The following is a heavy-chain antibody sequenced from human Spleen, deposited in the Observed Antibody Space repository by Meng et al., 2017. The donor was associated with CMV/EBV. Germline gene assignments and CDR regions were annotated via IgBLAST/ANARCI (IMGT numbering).Heavy chain of an antibody. Sequence: QLQESGPGLVQPSGTVSLTCVVSGGSLSGSYWWTWVRQSPGEGLEWIGEMYHSGTTNYNPSLKSRVTISMGKSNNQLSLKLNSVTAADTAVYHCATQESRDGHNPYWGQGTLVTVSS. D-gene: IGHD5-24*01. J-gene: IGHJ4*02. V-gene: IGHV4-4*02. CDR2: MYHSGTT. CDR3: ATQESRDGHNPY. CDR1: GGSLSGSYW.